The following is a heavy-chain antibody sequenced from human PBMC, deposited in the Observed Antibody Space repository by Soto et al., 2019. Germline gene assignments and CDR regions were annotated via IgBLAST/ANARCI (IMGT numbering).Heavy chain of an antibody. Sequence: ASVKVSCKASGYSIVNFGFSWVRQAPGQGLEWMGWISGSSGETRYAQKLQGRVTMTTDTSTSTAYMELRSLNSDDSAVYYCARDFFSSSSSHYFDLWGQGTLVTVSS. CDR1: GYSIVNFG. V-gene: IGHV1-18*01. D-gene: IGHD6-6*01. J-gene: IGHJ4*02. CDR3: ARDFFSSSSSHYFDL. CDR2: ISGSSGET.